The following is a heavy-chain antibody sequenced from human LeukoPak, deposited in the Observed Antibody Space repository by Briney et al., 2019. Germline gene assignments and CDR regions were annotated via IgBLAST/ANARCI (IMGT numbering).Heavy chain of an antibody. D-gene: IGHD6-19*01. CDR2: SSSNGGST. V-gene: IGHV3-64D*06. Sequence: GGSLRPSCSASGFTFSTLPMHWVRQAPGKGLEYVSGSSSNGGSTYYADSAKGRFIISRDNSKNTLYLQMSSLRPEDTAVYYCVNQISGWVNWGQGTLVTVSS. CDR3: VNQISGWVN. J-gene: IGHJ4*02. CDR1: GFTFSTLP.